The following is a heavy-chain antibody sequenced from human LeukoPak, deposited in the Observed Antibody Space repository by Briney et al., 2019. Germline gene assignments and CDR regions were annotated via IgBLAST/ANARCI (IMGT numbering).Heavy chain of an antibody. D-gene: IGHD6-6*01. CDR3: ARDGSTRLVRGKWFDP. CDR1: GGSISSGDYY. V-gene: IGHV4-30-4*01. J-gene: IGHJ5*02. CDR2: IYYSGST. Sequence: SETLSLTCTVSGGSISSGDYYWSWIRQPPGKGLEWIGYIYYSGSTYYNPSLKSRVTISVDTSKNQFSLKLSSVTAADTAVYYCARDGSTRLVRGKWFDPWGQGTLVTVSS.